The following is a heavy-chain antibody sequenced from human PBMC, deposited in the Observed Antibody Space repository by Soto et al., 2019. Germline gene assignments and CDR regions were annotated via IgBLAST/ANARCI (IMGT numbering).Heavy chain of an antibody. CDR1: GFTFSSYA. J-gene: IGHJ4*02. CDR2: ISGSGGST. D-gene: IGHD3-22*01. CDR3: AKDGTYYYDSSGYYYHY. V-gene: IGHV3-23*01. Sequence: GGSLRLSCAASGFTFSSYAMSWVRQAPGKGLEWVSAISGSGGSTYYADSVKGRFTISRDNSKNTLYLQMNSLRAEDTAVYYCAKDGTYYYDSSGYYYHYWGQGTLVTVSS.